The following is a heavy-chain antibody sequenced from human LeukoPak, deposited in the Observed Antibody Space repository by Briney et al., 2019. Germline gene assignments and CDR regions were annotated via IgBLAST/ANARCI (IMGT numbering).Heavy chain of an antibody. V-gene: IGHV1-8*02. J-gene: IGHJ5*02. CDR2: MNPNSGNT. CDR3: ARGALWYYDSSGPNWFDP. Sequence: WASVKVSCKASGYTFTSYYMHWVRQAPGQGLEWMGWMNPNSGNTGYAQKFQGRVTMTRNTSISTAYMELSSLRSEDTAVYYCARGALWYYDSSGPNWFDPWGQGTLVTVSS. D-gene: IGHD3-22*01. CDR1: GYTFTSYY.